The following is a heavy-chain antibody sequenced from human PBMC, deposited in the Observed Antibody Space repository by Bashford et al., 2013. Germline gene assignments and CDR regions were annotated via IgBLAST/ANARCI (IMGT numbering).Heavy chain of an antibody. Sequence: VRQAPGKGLEWVSAISGSGGSTYYADSVKGRFTISRDNAKNSLYLQMNSLSAEDTAVYYCARPTVNDYGDYGFWGQGTMVTVSS. CDR3: ARPTVNDYGDYGF. D-gene: IGHD4-17*01. J-gene: IGHJ3*01. CDR2: ISGSGGST. V-gene: IGHV3-23*01.